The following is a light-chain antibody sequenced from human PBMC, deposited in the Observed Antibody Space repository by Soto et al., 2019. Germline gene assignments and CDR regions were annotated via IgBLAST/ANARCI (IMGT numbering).Light chain of an antibody. Sequence: EIVMTQSPATLSVSPGDRATLSCRASQSVGSNLAWYQQKPGQAPRLLIYGASTRATGIPARFSGSGSGTEFTLTISSLQSEDFAVYYCQLYNTWPITFGQGTRLEIK. CDR2: GAS. J-gene: IGKJ5*01. CDR3: QLYNTWPIT. V-gene: IGKV3-15*01. CDR1: QSVGSN.